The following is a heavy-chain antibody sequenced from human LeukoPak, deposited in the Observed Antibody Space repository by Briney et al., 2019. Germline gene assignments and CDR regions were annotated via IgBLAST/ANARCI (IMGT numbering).Heavy chain of an antibody. CDR1: GYTFTSNY. J-gene: IGHJ4*02. Sequence: ASVKVSCKASGYTFTSNYIHWVRQAPGQGLEWMGMIYPRDGSTSYAQKFQGRVTVTRDTSTSTVHMELSGLRFEDTAVYYCARDQEGFDYWGQGTLVTVSS. CDR2: IYPRDGST. CDR3: ARDQEGFDY. V-gene: IGHV1-46*01.